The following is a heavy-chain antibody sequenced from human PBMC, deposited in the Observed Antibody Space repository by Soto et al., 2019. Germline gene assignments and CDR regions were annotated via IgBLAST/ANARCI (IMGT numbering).Heavy chain of an antibody. Sequence: QVRLVESGGVVVQPGKSLRVSCAGSGFTFTRFSIHWVRQAPGKGLEWVALVSYDGSSQYYADSVKGRFTISRDNYMNTVDLQMSSLRPEDTAVYYCARRDPRYYYYGLDVWGQGTTVTVSS. J-gene: IGHJ6*02. V-gene: IGHV3-30-3*01. CDR2: VSYDGSSQ. CDR3: ARRDPRYYYYGLDV. CDR1: GFTFTRFS.